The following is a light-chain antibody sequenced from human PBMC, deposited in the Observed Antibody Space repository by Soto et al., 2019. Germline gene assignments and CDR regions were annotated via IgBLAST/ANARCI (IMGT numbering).Light chain of an antibody. J-gene: IGKJ1*01. V-gene: IGKV3-11*01. Sequence: EILLTQSTSTLSLCPGGRATRACRASQSVSRYLAWYQQTPGQAPRLLIYDSSNRATGIPARFSGSGSGTDFTLTISSLETEDFAVYYCQQRSNWPRTFGQGTKVDIK. CDR2: DSS. CDR3: QQRSNWPRT. CDR1: QSVSRY.